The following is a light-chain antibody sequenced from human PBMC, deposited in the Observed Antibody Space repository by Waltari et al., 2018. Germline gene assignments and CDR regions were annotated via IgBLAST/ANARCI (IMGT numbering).Light chain of an antibody. V-gene: IGLV2-23*02. CDR3: CSYAGSSTSV. CDR2: EVS. CDR1: GSVAGCHNL. Sequence: QSALTQPASVSGSPGQSITIPCTGTGSVAGCHNLLSWYQQHPGKAPKLMIYEVSKRPSGVSNRFSGSKSGHTASLTISGLQAEDEADYYCCSYAGSSTSVFGTGTKVTVL. J-gene: IGLJ1*01.